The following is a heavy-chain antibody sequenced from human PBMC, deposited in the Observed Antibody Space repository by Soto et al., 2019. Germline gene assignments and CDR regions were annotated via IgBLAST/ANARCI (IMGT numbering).Heavy chain of an antibody. CDR1: GFTFSSYS. V-gene: IGHV3-21*01. J-gene: IGHJ6*03. D-gene: IGHD2-8*01. CDR3: ARDYGVVLKEVAGYYYMDV. CDR2: ISSSSSYI. Sequence: GGSLRLSCAASGFTFSSYSMNWVRQAPGKGLEWVSSISSSSSYIYYADSEKGRFTNSRDNAKNSLYLQMNSLRAEDTAVYYCARDYGVVLKEVAGYYYMDVWGKGTTVTASS.